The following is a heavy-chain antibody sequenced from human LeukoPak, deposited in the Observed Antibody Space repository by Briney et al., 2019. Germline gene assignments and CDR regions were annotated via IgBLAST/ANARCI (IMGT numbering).Heavy chain of an antibody. CDR1: GFTFSSYA. Sequence: GGSLRLSCAASGFTFSSYAMHWVRQAPGKGLEGVAVISYDGSNKYYADSVKGRFTISRDNSKNTLYLQMNSLRAENTAVYYCARAIVLMVYADYWGQGTLVTVSS. J-gene: IGHJ4*02. D-gene: IGHD2-8*01. CDR2: ISYDGSNK. V-gene: IGHV3-30*04. CDR3: ARAIVLMVYADY.